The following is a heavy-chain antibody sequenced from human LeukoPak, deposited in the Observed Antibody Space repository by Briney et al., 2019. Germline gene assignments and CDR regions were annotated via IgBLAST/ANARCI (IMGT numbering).Heavy chain of an antibody. CDR3: ARDGYGDYYFDY. D-gene: IGHD4-17*01. CDR2: ISGSSSSI. Sequence: GGSLRLSCAASGFTFTSYTMNWVRQAPGKGLEWVSSISGSSSSIYYADSVKGRFTISRDNAKNSLYLQMYRLSAEDTAVYYCARDGYGDYYFDYWGQGTLVTVSS. CDR1: GFTFTSYT. J-gene: IGHJ4*02. V-gene: IGHV3-21*01.